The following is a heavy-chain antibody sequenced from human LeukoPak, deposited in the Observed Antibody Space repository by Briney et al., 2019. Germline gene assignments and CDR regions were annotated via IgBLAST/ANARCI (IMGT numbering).Heavy chain of an antibody. CDR1: GFMFSNYE. CDR3: ARDYSGSGYSWFDP. D-gene: IGHD3-22*01. J-gene: IGHJ5*02. V-gene: IGHV3-48*03. Sequence: GGSLRLSCAASGFMFSNYEMNWVRQAPGKGLEWVSYISSSGGIIHYADSMKGRVSVSRDNAKNTLYLQMNSLRAEDTAVYYCARDYSGSGYSWFDPWGQGTLVTVSS. CDR2: ISSSGGII.